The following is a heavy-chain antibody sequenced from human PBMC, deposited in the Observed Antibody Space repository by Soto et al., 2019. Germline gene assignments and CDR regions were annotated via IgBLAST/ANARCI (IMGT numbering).Heavy chain of an antibody. V-gene: IGHV1-46*01. J-gene: IGHJ6*02. Sequence: GASVKVSCKASGYTFTSYYMHWVRQAPGQGLEWMGIINPSGGSTSYAQKFQGRVTMTRDTSTSTVYMELSSLRSEDTAVYYCARGRKGMYSSGWYGEPYYYGMDVWGQGTTVTVSS. D-gene: IGHD6-19*01. CDR3: ARGRKGMYSSGWYGEPYYYGMDV. CDR1: GYTFTSYY. CDR2: INPSGGST.